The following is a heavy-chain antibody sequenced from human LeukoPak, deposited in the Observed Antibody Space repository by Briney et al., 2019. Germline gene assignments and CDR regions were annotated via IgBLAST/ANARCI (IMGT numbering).Heavy chain of an antibody. V-gene: IGHV1-18*01. CDR2: ISPYNDNT. CDR3: AREMPAAAGSDAFDI. J-gene: IGHJ3*02. Sequence: ASVKVSCKASGYTFTTYGIVWLRQAPGEGLEWMGWISPYNDNTKYAQNLQGRVTMTADTSTSTAYMELRSLRSDDTAVYYCAREMPAAAGSDAFDIWGQGTMVTVSS. D-gene: IGHD6-13*01. CDR1: GYTFTTYG.